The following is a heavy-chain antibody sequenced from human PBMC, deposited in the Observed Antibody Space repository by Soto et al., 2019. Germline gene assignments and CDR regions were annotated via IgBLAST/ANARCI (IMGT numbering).Heavy chain of an antibody. V-gene: IGHV3-30-3*01. CDR2: ISYDGSTT. CDR1: GFTLSSHA. CDR3: ASHLGSTVTTSDGFDP. D-gene: IGHD4-17*01. J-gene: IGHJ5*02. Sequence: QVQLVESGGGVVQPGRSLRLSCAASGFTLSSHAMHWVRQAPGKGLEWLSIISYDGSTTYYADSVKGRFTISRDNSKNTLYLQMNSLRVDDTAVYFCASHLGSTVTTSDGFDPWGQGTLVTVSS.